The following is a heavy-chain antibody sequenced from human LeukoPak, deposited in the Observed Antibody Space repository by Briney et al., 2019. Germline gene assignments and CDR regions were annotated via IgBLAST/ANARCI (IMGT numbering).Heavy chain of an antibody. CDR2: ISGSGNGGSI. V-gene: IGHV3-64D*06. CDR3: VKDFGRVRGTPDS. J-gene: IGHJ4*02. Sequence: PGGSLRLSCSASGFTFSTYAMHWVRQAPGKGPEYVSTISGSGNGGSIYYADSVKGRFTISRDDSKSIVYLQMNGLRSEDTAVYYCVKDFGRVRGTPDSWGQGTLVTVSS. CDR1: GFTFSTYA. D-gene: IGHD2/OR15-2a*01.